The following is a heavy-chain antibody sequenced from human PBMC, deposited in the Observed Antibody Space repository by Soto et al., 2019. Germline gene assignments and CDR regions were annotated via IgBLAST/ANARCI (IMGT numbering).Heavy chain of an antibody. CDR2: IYYSGST. D-gene: IGHD3-9*01. CDR3: AMGLGYDILTGYYNVSTYFDY. Sequence: SETLSLTCTVSGGSSSSGGYYWSWIRQHPGKGLEWIGYIYYSGSTYYNPSLKSRVTISVDTSKNQFSLKLSSVTAADTAVYYCAMGLGYDILTGYYNVSTYFDYWGQGTLVTVSS. J-gene: IGHJ4*02. CDR1: GGSSSSGGYY. V-gene: IGHV4-31*03.